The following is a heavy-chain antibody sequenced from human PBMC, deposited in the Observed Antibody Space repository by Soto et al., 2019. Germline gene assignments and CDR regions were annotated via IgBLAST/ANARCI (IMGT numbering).Heavy chain of an antibody. Sequence: PWRSLRLSCQASGFNFDNYGMHWGRQAPGKGLEWVAVITYDGSNKYYADSVKGRFTISRDNSKNTLSLHLNTLKPEDTAVYHCAKDRVGGTFYTPLGFWGQGTLVTVSS. CDR3: AKDRVGGTFYTPLGF. D-gene: IGHD1-7*01. CDR1: GFNFDNYG. V-gene: IGHV3-30*18. J-gene: IGHJ4*02. CDR2: ITYDGSNK.